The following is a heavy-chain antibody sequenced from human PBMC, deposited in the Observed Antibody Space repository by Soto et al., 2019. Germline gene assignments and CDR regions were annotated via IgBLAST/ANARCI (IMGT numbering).Heavy chain of an antibody. CDR2: TSSSGGST. CDR1: GFTFSSYA. Sequence: EVQLLESGGGLVQPGGSLRLSCAASGFTFSSYAMSWVRQAPGKGLEWVSTTSSSGGSTYYEDSVKGRFPISRDNSKNTFYLQMNSLRAEDMAVYYCAKDGGYGSGSYYSDDWGQGTLVTVSS. CDR3: AKDGGYGSGSYYSDD. D-gene: IGHD3-10*01. J-gene: IGHJ4*02. V-gene: IGHV3-23*01.